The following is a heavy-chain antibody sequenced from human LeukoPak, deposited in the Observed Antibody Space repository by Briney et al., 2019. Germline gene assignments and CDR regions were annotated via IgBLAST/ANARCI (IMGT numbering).Heavy chain of an antibody. D-gene: IGHD3-10*01. CDR2: FSYSGST. CDR3: ARVSWPGRGSRFDP. V-gene: IGHV4-59*01. J-gene: IGHJ5*02. Sequence: SETLSLTCTVSGGFSSSYDWSWIRQPPGRGLEWIGYFSYSGSTNYNPSLKNRVSISVDTSKHQLSLKLSSVTAADTAVYYCARVSWPGRGSRFDPWGQGTLVTVSS. CDR1: GGFSSSYD.